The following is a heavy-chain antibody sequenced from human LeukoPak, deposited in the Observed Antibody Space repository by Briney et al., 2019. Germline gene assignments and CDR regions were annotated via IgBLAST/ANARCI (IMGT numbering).Heavy chain of an antibody. CDR1: GYTFTGYY. J-gene: IGHJ4*02. CDR3: ARLVGGYSYGLDY. D-gene: IGHD5-18*01. V-gene: IGHV1-2*04. Sequence: ASVKVSCKASGYTFTGYYMHWVRQAPGQGLEWMGWINPNSGGTNYAQKFQGWVTMTRDTSISTAYMELSRLRSDDTAVYYCARLVGGYSYGLDYWGQGTLVTVSS. CDR2: INPNSGGT.